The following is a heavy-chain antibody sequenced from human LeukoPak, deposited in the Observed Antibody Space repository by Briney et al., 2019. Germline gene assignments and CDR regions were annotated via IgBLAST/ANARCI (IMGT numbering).Heavy chain of an antibody. V-gene: IGHV3-11*04. CDR3: VRAIPAAILGAFDI. Sequence: GGSLRLSCAASGFTFNDYYMSWIRQAPGKGLEWVSYISSGGSPIYYADSVKGRFTISRDNAKNSLYLQMNSLRAEDTAIYYCVRAIPAAILGAFDIWGQGTMVTVSS. D-gene: IGHD2-2*02. CDR2: ISSGGSPI. CDR1: GFTFNDYY. J-gene: IGHJ3*02.